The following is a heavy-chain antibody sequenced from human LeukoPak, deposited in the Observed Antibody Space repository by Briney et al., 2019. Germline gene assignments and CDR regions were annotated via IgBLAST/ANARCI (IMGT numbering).Heavy chain of an antibody. CDR1: GFTFSSYS. V-gene: IGHV3-23*01. CDR2: ISGSGGST. CDR3: AKVAEEYSNYVPFDY. Sequence: GGSLRLSCAASGFTFSSYSMNWVRQAPGKGLEWVSAISGSGGSTYYADSVKGRFTISRDNSKNTLYLQMNSLRAEDTAVYYCAKVAEEYSNYVPFDYWGQGTLVTVSS. D-gene: IGHD4-11*01. J-gene: IGHJ4*02.